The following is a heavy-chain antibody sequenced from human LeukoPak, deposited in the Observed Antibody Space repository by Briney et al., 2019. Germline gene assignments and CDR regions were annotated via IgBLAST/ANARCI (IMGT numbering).Heavy chain of an antibody. J-gene: IGHJ4*02. D-gene: IGHD3-3*01. CDR3: ARFFPAFGVVIRRTFDY. V-gene: IGHV7-4-1*02. Sequence: ASVKVSCKASGYTFTSYAMNWVRQAPGQGLEWMGWINTNTGNPTYAQGFTGRFVSSLDTSVSTAYLQISSLKAEDTAVYYCARFFPAFGVVIRRTFDYWGQGTLVTVSS. CDR1: GYTFTSYA. CDR2: INTNTGNP.